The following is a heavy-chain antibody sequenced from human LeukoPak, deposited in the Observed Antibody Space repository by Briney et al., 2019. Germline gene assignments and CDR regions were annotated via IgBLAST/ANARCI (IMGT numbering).Heavy chain of an antibody. CDR2: ISSSGSTI. CDR1: GFTFSSYE. Sequence: GGSLRLSCAASGFTFSSYEMNWVRQAPGKGLEWVSYISSSGSTIYYADSVKGRFTISRDNAKNSLYLQMNSLRAEDTAVYYCARGGLRSGSSFYYYYYYMDVWGKGTTVTISS. V-gene: IGHV3-48*03. D-gene: IGHD1-26*01. J-gene: IGHJ6*03. CDR3: ARGGLRSGSSFYYYYYYMDV.